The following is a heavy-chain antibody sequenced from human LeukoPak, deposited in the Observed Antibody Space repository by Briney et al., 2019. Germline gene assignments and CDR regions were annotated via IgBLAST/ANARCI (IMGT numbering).Heavy chain of an antibody. J-gene: IGHJ4*02. CDR1: GFSFSSYA. D-gene: IGHD6-6*01. Sequence: PGGSLRLSCGASGFSFSSYAMNWVRQAPGKGLEWVSRINSDGSSATYADSVKGRFTISRDNAKNTLYLQMNSLRAEDTAVYYCARSEYSLDYWGQGSLVTVSS. CDR3: ARSEYSLDY. CDR2: INSDGSSA. V-gene: IGHV3-74*03.